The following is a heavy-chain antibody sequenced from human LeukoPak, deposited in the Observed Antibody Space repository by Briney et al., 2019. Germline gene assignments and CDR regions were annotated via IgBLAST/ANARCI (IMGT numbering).Heavy chain of an antibody. CDR3: ASLPDYYCGSGSRPNWFDP. J-gene: IGHJ5*02. CDR2: ISSSSSYT. Sequence: GGSLRLSCAGSGFTFSSYTMSWVRQAPGKGLEWISSISSSSSYTYYADPAKGRFTISRDNTKRSLVLQMNSLRAEDTAVYYCASLPDYYCGSGSRPNWFDPWGQGTLVTVSS. V-gene: IGHV3-21*01. D-gene: IGHD3-10*01. CDR1: GFTFSSYT.